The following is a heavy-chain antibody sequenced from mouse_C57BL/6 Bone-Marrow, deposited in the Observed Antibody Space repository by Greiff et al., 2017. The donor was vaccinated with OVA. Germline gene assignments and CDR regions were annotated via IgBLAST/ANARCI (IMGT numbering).Heavy chain of an antibody. D-gene: IGHD1-1*01. J-gene: IGHJ2*01. CDR3: ARDSYYYGSVLYYFDY. CDR2: IDPSDSET. V-gene: IGHV1-52*01. Sequence: QVQLQQPGAELVRPGSSVKLSCKASGYTFTSYWMHWVKQRPLQGLEWIGNIDPSDSETHYNQKFKDKATLTVDKSSSTAYMQLSSLTSEDSAVYYCARDSYYYGSVLYYFDYWGQGTTLTVSS. CDR1: GYTFTSYW.